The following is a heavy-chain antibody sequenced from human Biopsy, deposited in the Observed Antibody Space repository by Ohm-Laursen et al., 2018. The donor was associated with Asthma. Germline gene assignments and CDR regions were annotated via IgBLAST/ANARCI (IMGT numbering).Heavy chain of an antibody. D-gene: IGHD3-10*01. CDR1: GFAVSRDY. Sequence: SLRLSCAASGFAVSRDYMFWVRQAPGKGLEWVASISSLSRYIYHATSLRGRFTISRDNAKRSLYLQMDSLRGDDTAVYYCSRDFPIGSGSPFHFWGRGTVVTVSS. J-gene: IGHJ4*02. CDR2: ISSLSRYI. V-gene: IGHV3-21*01. CDR3: SRDFPIGSGSPFHF.